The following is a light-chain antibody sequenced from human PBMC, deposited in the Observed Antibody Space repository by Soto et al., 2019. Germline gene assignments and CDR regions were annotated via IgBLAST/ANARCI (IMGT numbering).Light chain of an antibody. CDR1: QTIGTN. J-gene: IGKJ1*01. CDR2: GAS. Sequence: EIILTQSPATLSVSPGGRATLYCRASQTIGTNLVWYRQRPGQAPRLLIHGASARATGIPARFRGSGSGTEFTLTITNLQSEDFAVYYCQQYDNLPPWTFGRGTKVDIK. CDR3: QQYDNLPPWT. V-gene: IGKV3-15*01.